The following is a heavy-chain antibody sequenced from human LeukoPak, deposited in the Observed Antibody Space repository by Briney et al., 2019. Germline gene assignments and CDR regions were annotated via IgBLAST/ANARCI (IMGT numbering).Heavy chain of an antibody. CDR2: INNDGSSA. CDR3: ARRGTGHGMDV. Sequence: GGSLRLSCAASGFTFNNYWIHWVRQVPGKGLVWVSRINNDGSSAGYVDSVKGRFTISRDNAKNTLFLQMNSLRAEDTAVYYCARRGTGHGMDVWGQGTTVIVSS. J-gene: IGHJ6*02. V-gene: IGHV3-74*01. CDR1: GFTFNNYW. D-gene: IGHD1-1*01.